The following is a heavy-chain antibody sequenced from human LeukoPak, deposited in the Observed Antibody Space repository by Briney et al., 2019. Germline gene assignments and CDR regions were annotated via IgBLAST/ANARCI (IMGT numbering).Heavy chain of an antibody. CDR3: ARTLQSIAAP. D-gene: IGHD6-6*01. V-gene: IGHV4-39*01. Sequence: SETLSLTCTVSGGSISSSSHYWGWIRQPPGKGLEWIGSIYYSGSTYYNPSLKSRVTISVDTSKNQFSLKLSSVTAADTAVYYCARTLQSIAAPWGQGTLVTVSS. CDR2: IYYSGST. J-gene: IGHJ5*02. CDR1: GGSISSSSHY.